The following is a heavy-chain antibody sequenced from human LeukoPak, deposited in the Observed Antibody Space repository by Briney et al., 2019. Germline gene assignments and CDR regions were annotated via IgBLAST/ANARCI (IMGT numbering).Heavy chain of an antibody. CDR1: GGSISSYY. Sequence: PSETLSLTCTVSGGSISSYYWSWIRQPPGKGLEWIGYTDYSGRTNYNPSLKSRVTISVDTSKNQFSLKVSSVTAADTAVYYCARYVYSSSFDYNYYYYMDVWGKGTTVTVSS. D-gene: IGHD6-6*01. V-gene: IGHV4-59*01. CDR3: ARYVYSSSFDYNYYYYMDV. CDR2: TDYSGRT. J-gene: IGHJ6*03.